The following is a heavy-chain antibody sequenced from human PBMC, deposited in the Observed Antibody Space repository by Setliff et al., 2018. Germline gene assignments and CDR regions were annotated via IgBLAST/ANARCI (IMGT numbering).Heavy chain of an antibody. CDR1: GGTFNSYA. J-gene: IGHJ6*03. CDR2: ISPYNGDP. CDR3: ARSPPNRGVGQGHHMDV. Sequence: VASVKVSCKASGGTFNSYAINWMRRAPGQGLEWIGWISPYNGDPKYAKNLQGRVTLTTDTSTSTAYLEVRSLRSDDTAVYYCARSPPNRGVGQGHHMDVWGKGTTVTVSS. V-gene: IGHV1-18*01. D-gene: IGHD1-26*01.